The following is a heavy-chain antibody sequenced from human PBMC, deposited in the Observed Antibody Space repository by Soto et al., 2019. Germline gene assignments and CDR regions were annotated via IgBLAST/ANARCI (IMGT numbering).Heavy chain of an antibody. Sequence: GSAAVNPPPTPPLTRHFSGFSLIPSGMFLGWVRSPPGKGPGGLARIDWDDDKYYSTSLKTRLTISKDTSKNQVVLTMTNMDPVDTATYYCARGYYDILTGYYGAIYYYYYMDVWGKGTTVTVSS. CDR3: ARGYYDILTGYYGAIYYYYYMDV. D-gene: IGHD3-9*01. V-gene: IGHV2-70*11. J-gene: IGHJ6*03. CDR1: GFSLIPSGMF. CDR2: IDWDDDK.